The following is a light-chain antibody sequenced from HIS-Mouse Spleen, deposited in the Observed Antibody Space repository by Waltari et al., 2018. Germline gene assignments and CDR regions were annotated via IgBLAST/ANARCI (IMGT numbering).Light chain of an antibody. V-gene: IGLV2-14*03. J-gene: IGLJ3*02. CDR3: SSYTSSSTLV. Sequence: QSALTQPASVSGSPGQSITISCTGTSSDVGGYNYVSWYQQHPGKAPKPMIYDVSTLPAGVSIRFSGSKSGNTASLTISGLQAEDEADYYCSSYTSSSTLVFGGGTKLTVL. CDR2: DVS. CDR1: SSDVGGYNY.